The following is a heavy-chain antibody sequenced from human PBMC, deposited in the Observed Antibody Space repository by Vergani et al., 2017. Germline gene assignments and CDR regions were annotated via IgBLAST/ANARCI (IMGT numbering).Heavy chain of an antibody. Sequence: QVQLQQWGAGLLKPSETLSLTCAVYGGSFSGYYWSWIRQTPGKGLEWIGEINHSGSTNYNPSLKSRVTISVDTSKNQFSLKLSSVTAADTAVYYCARRMNCGLIRYWYFDLWGRGTLVTVSS. J-gene: IGHJ2*01. CDR2: INHSGST. D-gene: IGHD7-27*01. CDR1: GGSFSGYY. V-gene: IGHV4-34*01. CDR3: ARRMNCGLIRYWYFDL.